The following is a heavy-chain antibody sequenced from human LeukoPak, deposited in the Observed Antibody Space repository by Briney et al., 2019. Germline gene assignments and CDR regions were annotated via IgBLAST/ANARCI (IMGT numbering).Heavy chain of an antibody. CDR3: ARSGLERRPKYFYHYGMDV. D-gene: IGHD1-1*01. CDR1: GYTFTSNG. CDR2: ISVYNDNT. V-gene: IGHV1-18*01. J-gene: IGHJ6*02. Sequence: GASVKVSCKASGYTFTSNGISWVRQAPGQGLEWRGWISVYNDNTKYAQKFQGRVTMTTDTSTSTAYMELRSLRSDDTAVYYCARSGLERRPKYFYHYGMDVWGQGATVTVS.